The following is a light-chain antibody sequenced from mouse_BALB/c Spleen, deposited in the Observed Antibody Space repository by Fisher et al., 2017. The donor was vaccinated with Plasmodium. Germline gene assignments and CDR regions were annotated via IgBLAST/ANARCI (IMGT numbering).Light chain of an antibody. CDR3: QQSNGWPLT. CDR1: QSISNH. J-gene: IGKJ5*01. V-gene: IGKV5-45*01. CDR2: YTF. Sequence: DIVMTQSTVTLSVTPGDRVSLSCRASQSISNHLHWYQQRSHGSPRLLIKYTFQSISGIPSRFSGSGSGTDFTLSINSVETEDFGMYFCQQSNGWPLTFGAGTKLELK.